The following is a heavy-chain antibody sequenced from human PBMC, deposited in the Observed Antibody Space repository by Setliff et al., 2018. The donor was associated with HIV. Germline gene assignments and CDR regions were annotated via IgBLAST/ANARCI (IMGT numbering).Heavy chain of an antibody. Sequence: SETLSLTCTVSGDPMSSTSHYWSWIRQPPGKALEWIGYIYYTGNTNYNPSLKSRVTMSLDTSKKQFSLKLSSVTAADTAVYYCARDGVGVVGSYWYFDLWGRGTLVTVSS. CDR3: ARDGVGVVGSYWYFDL. CDR2: IYYTGNT. J-gene: IGHJ2*01. CDR1: GDPMSSTSHY. D-gene: IGHD2-15*01. V-gene: IGHV4-61*01.